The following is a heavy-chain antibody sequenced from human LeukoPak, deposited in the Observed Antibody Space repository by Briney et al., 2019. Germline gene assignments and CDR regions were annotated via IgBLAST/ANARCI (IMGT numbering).Heavy chain of an antibody. CDR3: AKDREEVTFGGVTPLYYFDY. J-gene: IGHJ4*02. CDR2: ISYDGSNK. Sequence: GGSLRLSCAASGFTLSSYGMHWVRQAPGKGLEWVAVISYDGSNKYYADSVKGRFTISRDNSKNTLYLQMNSLRAEDTAVYYCAKDREEVTFGGVTPLYYFDYWGQGTLVTVSS. CDR1: GFTLSSYG. D-gene: IGHD3-16*01. V-gene: IGHV3-30*18.